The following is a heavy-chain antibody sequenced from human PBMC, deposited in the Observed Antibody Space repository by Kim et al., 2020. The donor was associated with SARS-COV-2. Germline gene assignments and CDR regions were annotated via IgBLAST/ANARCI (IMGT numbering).Heavy chain of an antibody. CDR3: AKGSRAFVWGSYRADAFDI. J-gene: IGHJ3*02. CDR2: ISWNSGSI. V-gene: IGHV3-9*01. D-gene: IGHD3-16*02. CDR1: GFTFDDYA. Sequence: GGSLRLSCAASGFTFDDYAMHWVRQAPGKGLEWVSGISWNSGSIGYADSVKGRFTISRDNAKNSLYLQMNSLRAEDTALYYCAKGSRAFVWGSYRADAFDIWGQGTMVTVSS.